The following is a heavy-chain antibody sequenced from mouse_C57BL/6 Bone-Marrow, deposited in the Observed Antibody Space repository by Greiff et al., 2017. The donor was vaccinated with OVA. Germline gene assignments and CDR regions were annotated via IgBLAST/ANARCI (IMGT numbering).Heavy chain of an antibody. CDR3: ARVSCNYLIAY. V-gene: IGHV3-6*01. Sequence: EVHLVESGPGLVKPSQSLSLTCSVTGYSITSGYYWNWIRQFPGNKLEWMGYISYDGSNNYNPSLKNRISITRDTSKNQFFLKLNSVTTEDTATYYCARVSCNYLIAYWGQGTLVTVSA. D-gene: IGHD2-1*01. CDR2: ISYDGSN. J-gene: IGHJ3*01. CDR1: GYSITSGYY.